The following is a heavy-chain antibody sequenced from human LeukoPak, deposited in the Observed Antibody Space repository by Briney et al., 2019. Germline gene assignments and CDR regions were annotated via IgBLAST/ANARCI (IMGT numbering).Heavy chain of an antibody. CDR3: ARGRGPFDY. CDR1: GFTFSSYS. J-gene: IGHJ4*02. CDR2: ISSSSSYI. V-gene: IGHV3-21*01. Sequence: PGGSPRLSCAASGFTFSSYSMNWVRQAPGKGLEWVSSISSSSSYIYYADSVRGRFTISRDNAKNSLYLQMNSLRAEDTAVYYCARGRGPFDYWGQGTLVTVSS.